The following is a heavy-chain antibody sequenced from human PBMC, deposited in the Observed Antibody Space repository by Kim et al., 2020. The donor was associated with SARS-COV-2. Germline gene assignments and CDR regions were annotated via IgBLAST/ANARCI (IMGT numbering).Heavy chain of an antibody. Sequence: DGSITTHADSVKGLFTISRDNAKNTLYLQMNSLRAEDTAVYYCVRDSSATYWGQGTLVTVSS. CDR3: VRDSSATY. CDR2: DGSIT. V-gene: IGHV3-74*01. J-gene: IGHJ4*02.